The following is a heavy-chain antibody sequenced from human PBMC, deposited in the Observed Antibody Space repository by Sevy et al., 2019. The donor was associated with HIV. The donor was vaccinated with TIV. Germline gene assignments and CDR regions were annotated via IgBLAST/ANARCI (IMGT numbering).Heavy chain of an antibody. D-gene: IGHD6-19*01. Sequence: GGSLRLSCAASGFTFSSYGMHWVRRAPGKGLEWVAVIWYDGSNKYYADSVKGRFTISRDNSKNTLYLQMNSLRAEDTAVYYCARDGQWLVQNAFDIWGQGTMVTVSS. J-gene: IGHJ3*02. CDR2: IWYDGSNK. CDR1: GFTFSSYG. V-gene: IGHV3-33*01. CDR3: ARDGQWLVQNAFDI.